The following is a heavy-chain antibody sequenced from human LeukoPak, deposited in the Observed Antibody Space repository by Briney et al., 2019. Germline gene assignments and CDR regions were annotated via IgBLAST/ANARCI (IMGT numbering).Heavy chain of an antibody. J-gene: IGHJ4*02. Sequence: GRSLRLSCAASGFTFSSYGMHWVRQAPGKGLEWVAVIWYDGSNKYYADYVKGRFTISRDNSKNMLYLQMSSLRTEDTAVYYCVKGRAVAGRFDYWGQGTLVTVSS. V-gene: IGHV3-33*06. CDR3: VKGRAVAGRFDY. CDR2: IWYDGSNK. CDR1: GFTFSSYG. D-gene: IGHD6-19*01.